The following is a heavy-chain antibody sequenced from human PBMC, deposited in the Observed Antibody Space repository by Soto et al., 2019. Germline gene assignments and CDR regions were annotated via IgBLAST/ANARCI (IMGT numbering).Heavy chain of an antibody. J-gene: IGHJ4*02. D-gene: IGHD1-1*01. Sequence: EVQLVESGGGLVEPGESLRLSCVASGFTFHNAWMSWVRQAPGKGLEWVGRIRSWSDGGTTDYGALVKGRFTISRDDSQNTLSLQMHSLKSEDTAVYYCTTSTTVAKYYFDFWGQGTRVTVSS. CDR2: IRSWSDGGTT. CDR1: GFTFHNAW. CDR3: TTSTTVAKYYFDF. V-gene: IGHV3-15*01.